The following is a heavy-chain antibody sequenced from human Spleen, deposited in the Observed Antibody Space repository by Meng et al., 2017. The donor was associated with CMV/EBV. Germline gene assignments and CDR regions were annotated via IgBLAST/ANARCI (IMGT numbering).Heavy chain of an antibody. CDR3: ARGPRTISTSLSLDY. CDR2: IYYSGSS. CDR1: GGSISSGDYY. D-gene: IGHD2-2*01. Sequence: SGGSISSGDYYWSWIRQHPGKGLEWIGYIYYSGSSLYNPSLKSRVTVSVDTSKNQFSLKLSSVTAADTAVYYCARGPRTISTSLSLDYWGQGTLVTVSS. J-gene: IGHJ4*02. V-gene: IGHV4-31*02.